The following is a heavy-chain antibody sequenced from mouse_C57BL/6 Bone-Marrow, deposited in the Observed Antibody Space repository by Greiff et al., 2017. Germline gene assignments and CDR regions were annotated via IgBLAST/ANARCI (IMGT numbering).Heavy chain of an antibody. CDR3: ARRANYYGSSPWYFDV. Sequence: VKLQESGAELVKPGASVKMSCKASGYTFTTYPIEWMKQNHGKSLEWIGNFHPYNDDTKYNEKFKGKATLTVEKSSSTVYLELSRLTSDDSAVYYCARRANYYGSSPWYFDVWGTGTTVTVSS. J-gene: IGHJ1*03. V-gene: IGHV1-47*01. CDR1: GYTFTTYP. D-gene: IGHD1-1*01. CDR2: FHPYNDDT.